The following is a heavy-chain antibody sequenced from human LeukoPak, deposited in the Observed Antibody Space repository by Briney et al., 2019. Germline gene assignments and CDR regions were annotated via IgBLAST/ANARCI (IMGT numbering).Heavy chain of an antibody. J-gene: IGHJ4*02. CDR3: ARQTGSGLFSLP. CDR2: IYFSGGT. CDR1: GDSISSSNCY. D-gene: IGHD3-10*01. Sequence: SETLSLTCTVSGDSISSSNCYWGWIRQPPGKGLEWIGSIYFSGGTYYNAALKSRVTISVDTSKIQFSLKLSSVTAADTAVYYCARQTGSGLFSLPGGQGTLVTVSS. V-gene: IGHV4-39*01.